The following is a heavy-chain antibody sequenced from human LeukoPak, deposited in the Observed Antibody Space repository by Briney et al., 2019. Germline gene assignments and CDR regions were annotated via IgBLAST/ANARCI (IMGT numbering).Heavy chain of an antibody. V-gene: IGHV4-4*07. J-gene: IGHJ4*02. CDR3: ARTNCRGGSCYSDY. Sequence: SETLSLTCTVSGGSISSYYWSWIRQPAGEGLEWIGRIYTSGSTNYNPSLKSRVTMSVDTSKNQFSLKLSSVTAADTAVYYCARTNCRGGSCYSDYWGQGGLVSVCS. CDR1: GGSISSYY. CDR2: IYTSGST. D-gene: IGHD2-15*01.